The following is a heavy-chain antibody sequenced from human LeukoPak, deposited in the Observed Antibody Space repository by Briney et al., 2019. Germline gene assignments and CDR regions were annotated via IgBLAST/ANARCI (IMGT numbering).Heavy chain of an antibody. CDR2: ISYDGSNK. Sequence: GGSLRLSCAASGLTFSSYAIHWVRQAPGKGLEWVAVISYDGSNKYYADSVKGRFTISRDNSKNTLYLQMNSLRAEDTAVYYCARETGSAVGSTDLDYWGQGTLVTVSS. J-gene: IGHJ4*02. CDR3: ARETGSAVGSTDLDY. D-gene: IGHD4-17*01. CDR1: GLTFSSYA. V-gene: IGHV3-30-3*01.